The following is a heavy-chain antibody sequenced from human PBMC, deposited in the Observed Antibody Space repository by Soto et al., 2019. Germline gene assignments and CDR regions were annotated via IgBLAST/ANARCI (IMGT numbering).Heavy chain of an antibody. CDR1: GYTFTSYG. J-gene: IGHJ6*02. Sequence: QVQLVQSGAEVKKPGASVKVSCKASGYTFTSYGISWVRQAPGQGLEWMGWISAYNGNTNYAQKLQGRVTMTTDTSTRTAYMELRSLRSADTAVYYWAREGGGSIAARWVYYYYGMDVWGQGTTVTVSS. V-gene: IGHV1-18*01. CDR2: ISAYNGNT. D-gene: IGHD6-6*01. CDR3: AREGGGSIAARWVYYYYGMDV.